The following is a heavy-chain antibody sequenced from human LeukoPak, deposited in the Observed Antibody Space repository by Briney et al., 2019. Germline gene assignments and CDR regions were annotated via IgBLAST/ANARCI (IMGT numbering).Heavy chain of an antibody. Sequence: ASVKVSCKASGNTFAGYYVHWVRQAPGQGLEWMGWINTHNGATNYAQHFQGRVTMTTDTAVTTAFMDLDGLISDDAAVYFCARGPIGGLRKGFDIWGQGTLVTVSS. CDR1: GNTFAGYY. CDR2: INTHNGAT. CDR3: ARGPIGGLRKGFDI. V-gene: IGHV1-2*02. D-gene: IGHD1-26*01. J-gene: IGHJ4*02.